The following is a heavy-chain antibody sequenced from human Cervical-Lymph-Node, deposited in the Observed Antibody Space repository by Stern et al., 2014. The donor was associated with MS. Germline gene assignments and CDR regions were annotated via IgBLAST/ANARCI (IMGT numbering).Heavy chain of an antibody. CDR2: IYYSGTT. CDR1: GASITSYY. J-gene: IGHJ5*02. V-gene: IGHV4-59*01. Sequence: VQLVESGPGLLRPSETLSLTCTVSGASITSYYWSWIRQRPGKGLEWIGYIYYSGTTNYNASLKGRVAISIDTSKTQFSLRLSSVTAADTAVYYCARATDLWGQGTLVTVSS. CDR3: ARATDL.